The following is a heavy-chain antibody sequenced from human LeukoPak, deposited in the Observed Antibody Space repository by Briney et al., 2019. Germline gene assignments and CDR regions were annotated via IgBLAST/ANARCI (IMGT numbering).Heavy chain of an antibody. V-gene: IGHV3-21*01. CDR1: GFTFSDYW. CDR2: ISSSSSYI. Sequence: GGSLRLSCAASGFTFSDYWMTWVRQAPGEGLEWVSSISSSSSYIYYADSVKGRFTISRDNAKNSLYLQMNSLRAEDTAVYYCARDLITAVAGTGSDYWGQGTLVTVSS. CDR3: ARDLITAVAGTGSDY. D-gene: IGHD6-19*01. J-gene: IGHJ4*02.